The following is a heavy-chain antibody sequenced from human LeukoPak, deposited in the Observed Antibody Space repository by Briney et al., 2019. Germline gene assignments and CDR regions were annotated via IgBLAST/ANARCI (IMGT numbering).Heavy chain of an antibody. CDR2: IIPMFGTA. J-gene: IGHJ6*02. Sequence: SVNVSCKASGGTFSSYAISWVRQAPGQGLEWMGGIIPMFGTANYAQKFQGRVTITADESTSTAYMELSSLRSEDTAVYYCARDLYDFWSGYYGGYYYGMDVWGQGTTVTVSS. CDR1: GGTFSSYA. D-gene: IGHD3-3*01. V-gene: IGHV1-69*13. CDR3: ARDLYDFWSGYYGGYYYGMDV.